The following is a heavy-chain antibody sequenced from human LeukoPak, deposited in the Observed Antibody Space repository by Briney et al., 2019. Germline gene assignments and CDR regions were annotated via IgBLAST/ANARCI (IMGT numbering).Heavy chain of an antibody. Sequence: SETLSLTCTVSGGSISGYYWSWIRQAPGKGLEWIGYIHDSGSTDYNPSLKSRVTISIDTSRNQFSLRVSPVTAADTAVYYCARGRWLQLPDYWGQGALVTVSS. CDR1: GGSISGYY. CDR2: IHDSGST. J-gene: IGHJ4*02. CDR3: ARGRWLQLPDY. V-gene: IGHV4-59*01. D-gene: IGHD5-24*01.